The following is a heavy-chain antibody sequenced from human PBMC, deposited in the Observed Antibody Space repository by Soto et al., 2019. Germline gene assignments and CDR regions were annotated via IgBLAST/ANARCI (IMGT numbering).Heavy chain of an antibody. V-gene: IGHV4-34*01. CDR2: INHSGST. D-gene: IGHD2-2*01. Sequence: SETLSLTCAFYGGSLSGYYWSWIRQPPGKGLEWIGEINHSGSTNYNPSLKSRVTISVDTSKNQFSLKLSSVTAADTAVYYCARVPEDIVVVPAALKCIAAAGPNWFDLWGQGTLVTVS. CDR1: GGSLSGYY. J-gene: IGHJ5*02. CDR3: ARVPEDIVVVPAALKCIAAAGPNWFDL.